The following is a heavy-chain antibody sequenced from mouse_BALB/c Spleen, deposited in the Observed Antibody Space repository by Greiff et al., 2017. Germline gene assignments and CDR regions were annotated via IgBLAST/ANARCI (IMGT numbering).Heavy chain of an antibody. CDR1: GYTFSSYW. CDR3: ARGSVYAGYYRYFDY. V-gene: IGHV1-9*01. CDR2: ILPGSGST. D-gene: IGHD2-3*01. Sequence: QVQLQQSGAELMKPGASVKISCKATGYTFSSYWIEWVKQRPGHGLEWIGEILPGSGSTNYNEKFKGKATFTADTSSNTAYMQLSSLTSEDSAVYYGARGSVYAGYYRYFDYWGQGTTLTVSS. J-gene: IGHJ2*01.